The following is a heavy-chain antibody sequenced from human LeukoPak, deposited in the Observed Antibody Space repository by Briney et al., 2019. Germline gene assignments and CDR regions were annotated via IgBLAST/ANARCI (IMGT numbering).Heavy chain of an antibody. CDR2: FKTNSGQV. CDR1: GFTFSDYA. Sequence: GGSLRLSCVASGFTFSDYAMNWVRQAPGKGLEWVSTFKTNSGQVYHAESERGRFTFSRDNSKNTVYLQMSSLRAEDTALYYCARSVPDYTRFDYWGQGALVTVSP. CDR3: ARSVPDYTRFDY. J-gene: IGHJ4*02. V-gene: IGHV3-23*01. D-gene: IGHD4-11*01.